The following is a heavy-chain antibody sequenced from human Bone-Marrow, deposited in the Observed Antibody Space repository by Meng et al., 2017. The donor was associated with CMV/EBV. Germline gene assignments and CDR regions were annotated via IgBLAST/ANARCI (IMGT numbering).Heavy chain of an antibody. D-gene: IGHD3-3*01. V-gene: IGHV3-11*04. CDR3: AKELAPYWSGYYTGLSSHYGMDV. CDR1: GFTFSDYY. Sequence: GESLKISCAASGFTFSDYYMSWICQAPGKGLEWVSYISSSVSTIYYADSVKGRFTISRDNAKNSLYLQMNSLRAEDTAVYYCAKELAPYWSGYYTGLSSHYGMDVWGQGTTVTVSS. J-gene: IGHJ6*02. CDR2: ISSSVSTI.